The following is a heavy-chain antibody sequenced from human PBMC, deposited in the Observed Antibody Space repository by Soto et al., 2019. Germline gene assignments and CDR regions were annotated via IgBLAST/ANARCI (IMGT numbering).Heavy chain of an antibody. V-gene: IGHV4-30-4*01. CDR3: ARETLDIVVVVAATQAGGMDV. J-gene: IGHJ6*02. D-gene: IGHD2-15*01. CDR1: GGSISSGDYY. CDR2: IYYSGST. Sequence: QVQLQESGPGLVKPSQTLSLTCTVSGGSISSGDYYWSWIRQPPGKGLEWIGYIYYSGSTYYNPSLKSRVTISVDTSKNQFSLKLSSVTAADTAVYYCARETLDIVVVVAATQAGGMDVWGQGTTVTVSS.